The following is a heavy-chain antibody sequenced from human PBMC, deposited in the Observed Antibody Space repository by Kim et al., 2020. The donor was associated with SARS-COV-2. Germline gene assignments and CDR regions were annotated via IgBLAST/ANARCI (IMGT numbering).Heavy chain of an antibody. Sequence: GESLKISCKASGYSFSTYWIAWVRQLPGKGLEGVGVIYPGDTDTKYSPSLEGQVTISADKSITTAYLQWSSLKASDTAMYFCARGSEGDPYGLDIWVQGTMVTVSS. CDR3: ARGSEGDPYGLDI. V-gene: IGHV5-51*01. J-gene: IGHJ3*02. CDR1: GYSFSTYW. CDR2: IYPGDTDT. D-gene: IGHD2-21*02.